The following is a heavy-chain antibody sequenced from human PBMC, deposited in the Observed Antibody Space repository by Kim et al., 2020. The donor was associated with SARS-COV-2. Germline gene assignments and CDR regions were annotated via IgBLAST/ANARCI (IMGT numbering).Heavy chain of an antibody. CDR1: GGTFSSYA. V-gene: IGHV1-69*13. CDR2: IIPIFGTA. D-gene: IGHD3-9*01. Sequence: SVKVSCKASGGTFSSYAISWVRQAPGQGLEWMGGIIPIFGTANYAQKFQGRVTITADESTSTAYMELSSLRSEDTAVYYCAVQRDFDWLLFWGDAFDIWGQGTMVTVSS. J-gene: IGHJ3*02. CDR3: AVQRDFDWLLFWGDAFDI.